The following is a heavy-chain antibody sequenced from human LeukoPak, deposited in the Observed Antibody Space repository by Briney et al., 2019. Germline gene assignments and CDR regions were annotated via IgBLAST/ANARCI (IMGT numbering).Heavy chain of an antibody. J-gene: IGHJ6*03. Sequence: PGGSLRLSCAASGFTFSSYAMHWVRQAPGKGLEWVAVISYDGSNKYYADSVKGRFTISRDNSKNTLYLQMNSLRAEDTAVYYCARDGKDSSSWYSLTQTFWDYYYMDVWGKGTTVTVSS. D-gene: IGHD6-13*01. V-gene: IGHV3-30-3*01. CDR3: ARDGKDSSSWYSLTQTFWDYYYMDV. CDR2: ISYDGSNK. CDR1: GFTFSSYA.